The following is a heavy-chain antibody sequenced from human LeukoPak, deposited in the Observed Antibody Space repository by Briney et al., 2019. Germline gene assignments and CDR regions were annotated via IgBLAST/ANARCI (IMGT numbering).Heavy chain of an antibody. CDR3: ARAYCSSTSCSGEPWGY. D-gene: IGHD2-2*01. CDR1: GYTFTSYD. CDR2: MNPNSGNT. Sequence: ASVKVSCKASGYTFTSYDINWVRQATGQGLEWMGWMNPNSGNTDYAQKFQGRVTIARNTSINTAYMELSSLRSEDTAVYYCARAYCSSTSCSGEPWGYWGQGTLVTVSS. V-gene: IGHV1-8*03. J-gene: IGHJ4*02.